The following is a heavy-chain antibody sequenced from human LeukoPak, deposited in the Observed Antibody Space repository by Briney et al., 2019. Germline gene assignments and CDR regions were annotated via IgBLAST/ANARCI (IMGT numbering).Heavy chain of an antibody. Sequence: GGSLRLSCAASGFMFSSNWMSWVRLAPGKGLEWVAVISYDGSNKYYADSVKGRFTISRDNSKNTLYLQMNSLRAEDTAVYYCARDPSVLRYPRGPFDYWGQGTLVTVSS. CDR1: GFMFSSNW. CDR2: ISYDGSNK. V-gene: IGHV3-30-3*01. CDR3: ARDPSVLRYPRGPFDY. J-gene: IGHJ4*02. D-gene: IGHD3-9*01.